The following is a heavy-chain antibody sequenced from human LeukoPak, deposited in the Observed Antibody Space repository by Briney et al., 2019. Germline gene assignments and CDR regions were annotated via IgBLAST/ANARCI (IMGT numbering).Heavy chain of an antibody. D-gene: IGHD6-13*01. Sequence: PGGSLRLSCAASGITVRNNFMIWVRQAPGKGLEWVSLIYSGGETYYADSVKGRFSISRDNSKNTVYLQMNSLRAEDTAVYYCTRDPPAVATNTYGWGQGTLVTVSS. J-gene: IGHJ4*02. CDR2: IYSGGET. V-gene: IGHV3-66*01. CDR3: TRDPPAVATNTYG. CDR1: GITVRNNF.